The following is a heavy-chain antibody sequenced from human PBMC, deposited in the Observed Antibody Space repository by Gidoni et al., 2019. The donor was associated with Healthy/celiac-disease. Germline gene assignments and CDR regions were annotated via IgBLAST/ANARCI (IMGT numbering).Heavy chain of an antibody. Sequence: QVQLVQSGAEVKKPGSSVKVSCKASGGTFSSFAISWVRQAPGQGFEWMGGIIPIFGTANYAQKFQGRVTITADKSTSTAYMELSSLRSEDTAVYYCARDRSVDTAMVTWYFDLWGRGTLVTVSS. D-gene: IGHD5-18*01. J-gene: IGHJ2*01. CDR1: GGTFSSFA. CDR3: ARDRSVDTAMVTWYFDL. V-gene: IGHV1-69*06. CDR2: IIPIFGTA.